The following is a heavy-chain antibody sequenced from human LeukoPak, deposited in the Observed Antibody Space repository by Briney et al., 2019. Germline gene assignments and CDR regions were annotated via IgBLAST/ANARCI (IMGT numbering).Heavy chain of an antibody. CDR3: ARVPHYYDSSGYEGY. CDR2: MSGSGSST. V-gene: IGHV3-23*01. CDR1: GFTFKTYA. D-gene: IGHD3-22*01. J-gene: IGHJ4*02. Sequence: GGSLRLSCAASGFTFKTYAMNWVRQVPGKGPEWVSSMSGSGSSTDYADSVKGRFTISRDNSKNTLYLQMNSLRAEDTAVYYCARVPHYYDSSGYEGYWGQGTLVTVSS.